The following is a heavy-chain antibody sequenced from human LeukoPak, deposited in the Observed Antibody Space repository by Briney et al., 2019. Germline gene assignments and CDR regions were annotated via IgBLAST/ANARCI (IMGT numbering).Heavy chain of an antibody. J-gene: IGHJ4*02. Sequence: SETLSLTCAVYGGSFSGYYWSWIRQPPGKGLEWIGEINHSGSTNYNPSLKSRVTISVDTSKNQFSQKLSSVTAADTAVYYCAGATVDTAMVYDYWGQGTLVTVSS. CDR1: GGSFSGYY. V-gene: IGHV4-34*01. CDR3: AGATVDTAMVYDY. CDR2: INHSGST. D-gene: IGHD5-18*01.